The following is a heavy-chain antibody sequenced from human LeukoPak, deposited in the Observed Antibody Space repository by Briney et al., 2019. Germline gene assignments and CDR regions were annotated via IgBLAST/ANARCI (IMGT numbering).Heavy chain of an antibody. J-gene: IGHJ4*02. Sequence: ASVKVSCKASGYTFTSYDINWVRQATGQGLEWMGWMNPNSGNTGYAQKFQGRVTITRNTSISTAYMELRSLRSDDTAVYYCARSMTSPGIAAAGHDYWGQGTLVTVSS. CDR3: ARSMTSPGIAAAGHDY. D-gene: IGHD6-13*01. V-gene: IGHV1-8*03. CDR2: MNPNSGNT. CDR1: GYTFTSYD.